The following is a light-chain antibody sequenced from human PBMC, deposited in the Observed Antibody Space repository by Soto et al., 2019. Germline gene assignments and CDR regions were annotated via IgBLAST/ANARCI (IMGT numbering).Light chain of an antibody. CDR2: DVS. J-gene: IGLJ2*01. CDR3: CSYAGAYSVI. Sequence: QSALTQPRSVSGSPGQSVTISCTGTSSDIGAYFYVSWYQQHPGRVPRLIVFDVSQRPSGVPDRFSGSKSGNTASLTISGLQAEDEADYYCCSYAGAYSVIFGGGTKFTVL. V-gene: IGLV2-11*01. CDR1: SSDIGAYFY.